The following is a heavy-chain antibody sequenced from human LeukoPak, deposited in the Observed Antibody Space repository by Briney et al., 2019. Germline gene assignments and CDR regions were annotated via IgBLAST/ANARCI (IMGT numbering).Heavy chain of an antibody. J-gene: IGHJ4*02. Sequence: GGSLRLSCAASGFSFSGYGMHWVRQAPGKGLEWVAVISYDGSNTYHADSVKGRFTVSRDNSKNTLSLQMNSLRAEDTAEYYCAKGHYDSSGYYFDYWGQGTLVTVSS. CDR1: GFSFSGYG. CDR2: ISYDGSNT. V-gene: IGHV3-30*18. CDR3: AKGHYDSSGYYFDY. D-gene: IGHD3-22*01.